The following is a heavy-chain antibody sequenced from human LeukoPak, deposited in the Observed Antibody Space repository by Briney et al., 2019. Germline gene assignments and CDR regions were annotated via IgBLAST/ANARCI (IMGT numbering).Heavy chain of an antibody. D-gene: IGHD6-13*01. CDR3: ARDSSSWYWGYYYYYMDV. J-gene: IGHJ6*03. Sequence: HGASVKVSCKASGYTFTSYGISWVRQAPGQGLGWMGWISAYNGNTNYAQKLQGRVTMTTDTSTSTAYMELRSLRSDDTAVYYCARDSSSWYWGYYYYYMDVWGKGTTVTISS. CDR1: GYTFTSYG. CDR2: ISAYNGNT. V-gene: IGHV1-18*01.